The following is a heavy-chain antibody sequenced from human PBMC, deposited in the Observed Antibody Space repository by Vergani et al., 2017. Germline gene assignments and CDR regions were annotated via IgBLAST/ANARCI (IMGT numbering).Heavy chain of an antibody. V-gene: IGHV3-11*01. CDR2: ISNSGNTI. D-gene: IGHD5-24*01. CDR3: ARDHRDYNNYPGTFDI. CDR1: GFSFSEHY. Sequence: QVQLVESGGGLVKPGGSLRLSCAASGFSFSEHYMTWILQAPGKGLEWVSYISNSGNTIEYADSVKGRFSISRDNAKSSLFLQMDSLRAEDTAVYYCARDHRDYNNYPGTFDIWGQGSMVTVSS. J-gene: IGHJ3*02.